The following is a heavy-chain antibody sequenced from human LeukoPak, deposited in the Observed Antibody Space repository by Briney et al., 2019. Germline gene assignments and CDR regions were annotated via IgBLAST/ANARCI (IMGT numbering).Heavy chain of an antibody. CDR2: IVPIFGTA. Sequence: ASVKVSCKASGGTFSSYAISWVRQAPGQGLEWMGGIVPIFGTANYAQKFQGRVTITADESTSTAYMELSSLRSEDTAVYYCALEDIVVVPAHLYYYYMDVWGKGTTVTVSS. J-gene: IGHJ6*03. CDR3: ALEDIVVVPAHLYYYYMDV. D-gene: IGHD2-2*01. CDR1: GGTFSSYA. V-gene: IGHV1-69*13.